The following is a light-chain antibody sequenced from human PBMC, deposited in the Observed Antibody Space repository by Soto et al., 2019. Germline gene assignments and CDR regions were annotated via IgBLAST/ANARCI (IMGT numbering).Light chain of an antibody. Sequence: QSALTQPPSASGSPGQSVTISCTGTSSDVGGYNYVSWYQQHPGKAPKLMIYDVTKRPSGVPDRFSGSKSGNTASLTVSGLQAEDEADYYCSSHAGTSVIFGGGTQLTVL. V-gene: IGLV2-8*01. CDR3: SSHAGTSVI. CDR1: SSDVGGYNY. J-gene: IGLJ2*01. CDR2: DVT.